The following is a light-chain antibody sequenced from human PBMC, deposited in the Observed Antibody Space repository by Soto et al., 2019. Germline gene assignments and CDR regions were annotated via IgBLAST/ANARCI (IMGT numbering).Light chain of an antibody. CDR1: SSDVGGYNY. CDR3: CSYAGSYTHV. J-gene: IGLJ1*01. Sequence: QSALTQPRSVSGSPGQSVTISCTGTSSDVGGYNYVSWYQQHPGKAPKLMIYDVSKRLSGVPDRFSGSKSGNTASLTISGLQAEDEADYYCCSYAGSYTHVFGTGTKLTVL. CDR2: DVS. V-gene: IGLV2-11*01.